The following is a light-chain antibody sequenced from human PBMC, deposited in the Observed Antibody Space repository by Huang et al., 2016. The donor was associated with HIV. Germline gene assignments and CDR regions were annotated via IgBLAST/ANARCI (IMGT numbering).Light chain of an antibody. CDR3: QQYNNWPRT. Sequence: EVVITKSPATLSVSPGERPTLSCRASQSVSRKLAWYQQKVGQAPRLLIDGASSRATVIPARVSGSVSGTEFTLTISSLQSEDFAVYYCQQYNNWPRTFGQGTKVEIK. J-gene: IGKJ1*01. V-gene: IGKV3-15*01. CDR2: GAS. CDR1: QSVSRK.